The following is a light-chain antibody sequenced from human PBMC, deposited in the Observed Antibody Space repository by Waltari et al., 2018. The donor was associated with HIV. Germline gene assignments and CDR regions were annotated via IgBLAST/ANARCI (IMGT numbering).Light chain of an antibody. CDR2: EVS. CDR3: SSYTTTSTLEV. V-gene: IGLV2-14*01. CDR1: SSDVGGFNY. J-gene: IGLJ1*01. Sequence: QSALPQPASVSGSPGQSITISCTGPSSDVGGFNYVSWYQHHPGKAPKLMIYEVSNRPSGVSNRFSGSKSGNTASLTISGLQAEDEADYYCSSYTTTSTLEVFGTGTKVTVL.